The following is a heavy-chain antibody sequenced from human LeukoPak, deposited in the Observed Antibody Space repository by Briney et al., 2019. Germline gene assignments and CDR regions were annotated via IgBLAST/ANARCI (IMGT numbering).Heavy chain of an antibody. D-gene: IGHD6-19*01. CDR1: RFTFTLFW. Sequence: GGSLRLSCAASRFTFTLFWMSWGRQAPGKGREGVANIKQDGSERYYVDSVKGRFTISRDNAKNSLYLQMNSLRAEDTGVYYCAGSGWQVYLDYWGQGALVTVSS. CDR2: IKQDGSER. J-gene: IGHJ4*02. CDR3: AGSGWQVYLDY. V-gene: IGHV3-7*01.